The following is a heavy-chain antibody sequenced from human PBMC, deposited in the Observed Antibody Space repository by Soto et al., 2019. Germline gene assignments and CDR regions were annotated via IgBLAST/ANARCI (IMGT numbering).Heavy chain of an antibody. J-gene: IGHJ6*02. Sequence: PGESLKISCKGSGYIFTNSWIGWGRQMPGKGLEWMGIIYPGDSDTRYSPSFQGQVTISADKSITTAYLQWSSLTASDTAMYYCARLQAAMPAAAGMDVWGQGTAVTVSS. CDR3: ARLQAAMPAAAGMDV. CDR1: GYIFTNSW. CDR2: IYPGDSDT. V-gene: IGHV5-51*01. D-gene: IGHD2-2*01.